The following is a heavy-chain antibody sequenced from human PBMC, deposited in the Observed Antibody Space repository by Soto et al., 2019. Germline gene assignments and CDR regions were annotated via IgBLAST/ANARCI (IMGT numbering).Heavy chain of an antibody. J-gene: IGHJ4*01. CDR1: GFKFDDYG. V-gene: IGHV3-9*01. Sequence: GGSLRLSXVASGFKFDDYGMHWVRHTPGKGLEWIAGLSKDSLSISYGASMKGRFTISRDNAKNSLYLQLSSPRPEDTALYYCVKDALTAVAFYFDYWGRGALVTVSS. D-gene: IGHD6-19*01. CDR3: VKDALTAVAFYFDY. CDR2: LSKDSLSI.